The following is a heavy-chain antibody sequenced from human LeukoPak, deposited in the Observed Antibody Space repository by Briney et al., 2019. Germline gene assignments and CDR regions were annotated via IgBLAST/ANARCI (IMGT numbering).Heavy chain of an antibody. D-gene: IGHD3-22*01. J-gene: IGHJ4*02. V-gene: IGHV1-2*02. CDR2: INPNNGGT. CDR3: ARANYDTSGSWDY. Sequence: ASVKVSCKASGYNFTDYYMHWVRQAPGQGLEWMGWINPNNGGTTYDQKFQGRVTMTRDTSINTAYMELSRLTSDDTAVYYCARANYDTSGSWDYWSQGTLVTVSS. CDR1: GYNFTDYY.